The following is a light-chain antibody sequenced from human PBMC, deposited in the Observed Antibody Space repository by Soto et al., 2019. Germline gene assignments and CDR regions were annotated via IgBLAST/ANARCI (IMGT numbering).Light chain of an antibody. CDR1: QSLLHSDGYNY. Sequence: DIVMTQSPLSLPVTPGEPASISCRSSQSLLHSDGYNYLEWYLQKPGQSPQLLIYVASNRASGVPDRFSGGGAGTDSTLKISRVEAEDVGVYYCMQARQSPITFGQGTRLEI. CDR2: VAS. CDR3: MQARQSPIT. J-gene: IGKJ5*01. V-gene: IGKV2-28*01.